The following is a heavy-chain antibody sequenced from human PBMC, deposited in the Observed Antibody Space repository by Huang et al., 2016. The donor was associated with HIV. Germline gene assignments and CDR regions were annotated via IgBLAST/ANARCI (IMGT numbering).Heavy chain of an antibody. Sequence: QVQLVQSGSELKKPGASVKVSCKASGYTFTSYAMNWVLQAPGQGLEWMGWISTNPGNPTYAQGFTGRFVFSLDTSVSTACLQISSLKAEDTAVYYCARGLYSSSWAPFDYWGQGTLVTASS. CDR3: ARGLYSSSWAPFDY. CDR1: GYTFTSYA. D-gene: IGHD6-13*01. CDR2: ISTNPGNP. J-gene: IGHJ4*02. V-gene: IGHV7-4-1*02.